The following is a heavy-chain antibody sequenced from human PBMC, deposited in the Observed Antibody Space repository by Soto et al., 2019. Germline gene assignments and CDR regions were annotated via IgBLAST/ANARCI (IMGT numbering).Heavy chain of an antibody. J-gene: IGHJ2*01. CDR1: GFTFDDYA. CDR3: AKGAKPCRDWYFYL. V-gene: IGHV3-9*01. Sequence: EVQLVESGGGLVQPGRSLRLSCAASGFTFDDYAMHWVRQAPGKGLEWVSGISWNSGSIGYADSVKGRFTISRDNAKNSLYLQMNSLGAEDTALYYCAKGAKPCRDWYFYLWGRGNLVTVSS. CDR2: ISWNSGSI.